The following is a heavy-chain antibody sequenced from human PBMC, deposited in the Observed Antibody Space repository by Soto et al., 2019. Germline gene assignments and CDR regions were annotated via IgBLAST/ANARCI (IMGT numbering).Heavy chain of an antibody. V-gene: IGHV2-70*01. Sequence: SGPTLVNPTQTLTLTCTFSGFSLSTSGMCVSWIRQPPGEALEWLAVIDWDDEKYYSTSLKTRLTISKDTSKNQVVLILTNTDPVDTATYYCAQTVGRPGHYGSYYYYGMDVWGQGATVTVSS. CDR3: AQTVGRPGHYGSYYYYGMDV. CDR2: IDWDDEK. D-gene: IGHD3-10*01. J-gene: IGHJ6*02. CDR1: GFSLSTSGMC.